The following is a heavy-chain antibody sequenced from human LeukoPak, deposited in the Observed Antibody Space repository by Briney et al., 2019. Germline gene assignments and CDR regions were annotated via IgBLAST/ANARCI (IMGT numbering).Heavy chain of an antibody. CDR2: TYYRSKWYN. Sequence: SQTLSLTLAISGDSVSSNSAAWNWIRQSPSRGLEWLGRTYYRSKWYNEYAVSVKSRLSITPDTSKNHFSLQLNFVTPEDTATYYCAGAYGTYLHFDHWGQGSLVPVSS. D-gene: IGHD4-17*01. J-gene: IGHJ4*02. V-gene: IGHV6-1*01. CDR3: AGAYGTYLHFDH. CDR1: GDSVSSNSAA.